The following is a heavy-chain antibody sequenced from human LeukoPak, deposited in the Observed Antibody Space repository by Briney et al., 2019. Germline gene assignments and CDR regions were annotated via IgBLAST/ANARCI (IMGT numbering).Heavy chain of an antibody. V-gene: IGHV4-59*01. Sequence: SVTLSLTCTVSGGSISSYYWSWIRQPPGKGLEWIGYIYYSGSTNYNPSLKSRVTISVDTSKNQFSLKLSSVTAADTAVYYCARDFGGSYYFDYWGQGTLVTVSS. CDR1: GGSISSYY. CDR2: IYYSGST. J-gene: IGHJ4*02. CDR3: ARDFGGSYYFDY. D-gene: IGHD1-26*01.